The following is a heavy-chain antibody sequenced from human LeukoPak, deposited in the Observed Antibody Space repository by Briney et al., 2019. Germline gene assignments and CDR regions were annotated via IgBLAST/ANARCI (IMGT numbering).Heavy chain of an antibody. J-gene: IGHJ4*02. V-gene: IGHV1-2*04. CDR3: ARGYYYDSSGPLDY. CDR1: GYTFTGYY. CDR2: INPNSGGT. Sequence: ASVKVSCRASGYTFTGYYMHWVRQAPGQGLEWMGWINPNSGGTNYAQKFQGWVTMTRDTSISTAYMELSRLRSDDTAVYYCARGYYYDSSGPLDYWGQGTLVTVSS. D-gene: IGHD3-22*01.